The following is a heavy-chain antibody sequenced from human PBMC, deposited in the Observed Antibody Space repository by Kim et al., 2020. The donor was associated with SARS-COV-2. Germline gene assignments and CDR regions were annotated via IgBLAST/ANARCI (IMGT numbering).Heavy chain of an antibody. D-gene: IGHD3-10*01. V-gene: IGHV3-21*01. CDR1: GFTFSSYS. J-gene: IGHJ4*02. Sequence: GGSLRLSCAASGFTFSSYSMNWVRQAPGKGLEWVSSINSSSSYIYYAASVKGRYTISRDNTKNSLYLKMNSLRAEDTAVYYCARVGMVRGDRSDWGQGTLVTVSS. CDR2: INSSSSYI. CDR3: ARVGMVRGDRSD.